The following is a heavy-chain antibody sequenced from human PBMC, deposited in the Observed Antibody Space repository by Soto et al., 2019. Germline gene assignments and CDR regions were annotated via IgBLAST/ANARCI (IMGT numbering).Heavy chain of an antibody. J-gene: IGHJ4*02. CDR1: GFEFSSYY. CDR3: AKLLVLGEPGVFVVS. CDR2: IQNIGGTT. V-gene: IGHV3-23*05. Sequence: EIQLLESGGGSVWPGGSLRLSCVASGFEFSSYYMAWVRQVPGKGLEWISGIQNIGGTTYCADSVKGRLTISRDNSKNSGYLQMNNLRVEDTAVYYCAKLLVLGEPGVFVVSWGQGTLVTVSS. D-gene: IGHD3-10*01.